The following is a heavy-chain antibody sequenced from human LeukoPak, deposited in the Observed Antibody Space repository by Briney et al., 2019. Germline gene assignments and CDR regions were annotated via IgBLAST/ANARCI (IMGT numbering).Heavy chain of an antibody. CDR1: GGSISSYY. Sequence: KPSETLSLTCTVSGGSISSYYWSWLRQPAGKGLEWIGRIYTSGSTNYNPSLKSRVTMSVDTSKNQFSLKLSSVTSADTAVYYCASVLYSSSSPGFDPWGQGTLVTVSS. D-gene: IGHD6-13*01. J-gene: IGHJ5*02. CDR3: ASVLYSSSSPGFDP. CDR2: IYTSGST. V-gene: IGHV4-4*07.